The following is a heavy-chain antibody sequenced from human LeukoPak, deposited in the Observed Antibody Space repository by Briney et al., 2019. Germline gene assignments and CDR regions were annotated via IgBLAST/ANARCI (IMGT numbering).Heavy chain of an antibody. Sequence: GASVKVSCKASGYTFTSYYMHWVRQAPGQGLEWMGIINPSGGSTSYAQKFQGRVTITRDTSASTAYMELSSLRSEDTAVYYCARVRHSSSWYYDAFDIWGQGTMVTVSS. CDR2: INPSGGST. CDR1: GYTFTSYY. V-gene: IGHV1-46*01. D-gene: IGHD6-13*01. J-gene: IGHJ3*02. CDR3: ARVRHSSSWYYDAFDI.